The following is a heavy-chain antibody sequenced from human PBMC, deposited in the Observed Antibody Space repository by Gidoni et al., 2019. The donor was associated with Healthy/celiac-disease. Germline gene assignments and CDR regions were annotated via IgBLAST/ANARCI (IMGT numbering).Heavy chain of an antibody. CDR2: ISYDGSNK. D-gene: IGHD3-3*01. CDR1: SYG. Sequence: SYGMHWVRQAPGKGLEWVAVISYDGSNKYYADSVKGRFTISRDNSKNTLYLQMNSLRAEDTAVYYCAKDLITIFGVAAPIDPWGQGTLVTVSS. CDR3: AKDLITIFGVAAPIDP. V-gene: IGHV3-30*18. J-gene: IGHJ5*02.